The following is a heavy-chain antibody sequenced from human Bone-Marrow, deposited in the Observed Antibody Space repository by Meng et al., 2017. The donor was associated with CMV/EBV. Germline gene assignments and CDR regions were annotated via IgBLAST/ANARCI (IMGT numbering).Heavy chain of an antibody. V-gene: IGHV3-33*01. CDR1: GFTFSRYG. CDR2: IWYDGSNK. J-gene: IGHJ4*02. D-gene: IGHD6-13*01. CDR3: ARGFGAAGTFDY. Sequence: AEDGFTFSRYGMQWVRQAPGKGMEWVAVIWYDGSNKYYAESVKGRFTISRDNSKNTLYLQMNSLRAEDTAVYYCARGFGAAGTFDYWGQGTLVTVSS.